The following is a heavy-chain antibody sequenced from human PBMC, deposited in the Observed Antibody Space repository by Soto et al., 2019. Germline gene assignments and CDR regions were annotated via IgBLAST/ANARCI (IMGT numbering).Heavy chain of an antibody. CDR1: GGSISSGGYY. D-gene: IGHD1-26*01. CDR3: ARMGASPQDYYYGMDV. Sequence: PSETLSLTCTVSGGSISSGGYYWSWIRQHPGKGLEWIGYIYYSGSTYYNPSLKSRVTISVDTSENQFSLKLSSVTAADTAVYYCARMGASPQDYYYGMDVWGQGTTVTVSS. V-gene: IGHV4-31*03. J-gene: IGHJ6*02. CDR2: IYYSGST.